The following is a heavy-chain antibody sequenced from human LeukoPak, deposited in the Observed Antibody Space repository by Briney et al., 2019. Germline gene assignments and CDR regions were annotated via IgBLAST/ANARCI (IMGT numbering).Heavy chain of an antibody. V-gene: IGHV3-53*01. CDR2: IYSGDST. Sequence: PGGSLRLSCAASGFTVSSNYMNWVRQSPGKGLEWVSVIYSGDSTYYADSVKGRFTISRDNSKNTLYLQMNSLRAEDTAVYYCAICHWYSSDCRNDYWGQGTLVTVSS. D-gene: IGHD6-19*01. CDR1: GFTVSSNY. J-gene: IGHJ4*02. CDR3: AICHWYSSDCRNDY.